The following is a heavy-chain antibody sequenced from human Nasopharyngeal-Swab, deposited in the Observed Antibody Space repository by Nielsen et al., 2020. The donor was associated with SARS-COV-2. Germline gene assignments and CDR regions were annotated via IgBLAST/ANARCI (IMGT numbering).Heavy chain of an antibody. CDR2: IYPGDSDT. CDR1: GYRFSTYW. Sequence: GESLKISCKGSGYRFSTYWINWVRQMPGKGLEWMGIIYPGDSDTKYSPSFQGQVSISVDKSFTTAYLQWNSLKASDTATYFCAIDYGSGTYGLDVWGQGTRVTVSS. D-gene: IGHD3-10*01. CDR3: AIDYGSGTYGLDV. V-gene: IGHV5-51*01. J-gene: IGHJ6*02.